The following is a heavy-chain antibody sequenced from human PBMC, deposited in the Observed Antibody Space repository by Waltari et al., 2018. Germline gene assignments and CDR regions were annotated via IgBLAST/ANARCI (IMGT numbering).Heavy chain of an antibody. CDR3: ATYIGASVGTAAFDV. Sequence: QLQLQESGPGLVKPSETLSLTCSVSGVSITSNRHYWGWSRQPPGQGMAWIGTMSYSGATYSSPSLKSRVTISRDTSKNQLSLKLGSVTAADTAVYYCATYIGASVGTAAFDVWGQGTMVTVSS. CDR1: GVSITSNRHY. CDR2: MSYSGAT. D-gene: IGHD5-12*01. J-gene: IGHJ3*01. V-gene: IGHV4-39*01.